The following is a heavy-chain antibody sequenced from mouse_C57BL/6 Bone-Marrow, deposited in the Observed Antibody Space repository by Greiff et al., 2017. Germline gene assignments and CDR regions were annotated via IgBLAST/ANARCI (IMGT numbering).Heavy chain of an antibody. V-gene: IGHV5-12*01. J-gene: IGHJ4*01. CDR2: ISNGGGST. CDR3: ARHLYAMDY. Sequence: EVQLVESGGGLVQPGGSLKLSCAASGFTFSDYYMYWVRQTPEKRLEWVAYISNGGGSTYYPDTVKGRFTISRDNTKNTLYLQMSRLKSEETAMYFCARHLYAMDYWGQGTSVTVSS. CDR1: GFTFSDYY.